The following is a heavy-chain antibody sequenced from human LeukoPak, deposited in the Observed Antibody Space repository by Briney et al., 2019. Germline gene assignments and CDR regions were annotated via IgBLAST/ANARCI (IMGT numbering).Heavy chain of an antibody. J-gene: IGHJ6*02. CDR1: GGSISRGGYS. CDR2: IYHSEST. CDR3: ARILSGYRVSYGMDV. V-gene: IGHV4-30-2*01. Sequence: SQTLSLTCAVSGGSISRGGYSWSWIPQPPGKGLEWFGYIYHSESTYYNPSLKSRVTISVDTYKNELSLKLSSVTAAAMAAYYCARILSGYRVSYGMDVWGQGTTVTVSS. D-gene: IGHD3-9*01.